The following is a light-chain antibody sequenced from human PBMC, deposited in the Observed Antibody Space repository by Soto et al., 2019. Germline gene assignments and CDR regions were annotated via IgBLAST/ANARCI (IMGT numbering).Light chain of an antibody. CDR2: NVI. V-gene: IGLV2-11*01. CDR3: CSYAGSYTYV. J-gene: IGLJ1*01. Sequence: QSALTQPRSVSGSPGQSVTISCTGTSSDVGGYNFVSWYQHHPGTAPKLMIYNVIQRPSGVPDRFSASKSGNTASLTISGLHAEDEADYYCCSYAGSYTYVFGTGTKVTVL. CDR1: SSDVGGYNF.